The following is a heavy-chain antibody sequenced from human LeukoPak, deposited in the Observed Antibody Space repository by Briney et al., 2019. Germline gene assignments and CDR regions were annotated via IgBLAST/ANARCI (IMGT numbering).Heavy chain of an antibody. D-gene: IGHD5-12*01. CDR2: TRYDGNNN. J-gene: IGHJ4*02. Sequence: GGSLRLSCAASGFTFKDYGMNWVRLAPGKGLEGVAVTRYDGNNNYYADSVRGRFTISRDNSKNTLFLQMNGLRDEDTAIYYFATLLGFSGYSPYFGCWGEGTLVTVSS. V-gene: IGHV3-30*02. CDR3: ATLLGFSGYSPYFGC. CDR1: GFTFKDYG.